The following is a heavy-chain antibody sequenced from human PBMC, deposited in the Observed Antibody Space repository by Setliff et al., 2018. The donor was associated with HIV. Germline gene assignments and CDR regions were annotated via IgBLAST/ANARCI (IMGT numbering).Heavy chain of an antibody. Sequence: SETLSLTCAIYGGSFSGNYWSWIRQPPGKGLEWIGEINYSGSTKYNPSLKSRVTISVDTSKNQFSLKLSSVTAADTAMYYCARGGLGSSGYYYEGWYFDLWGRGTLVTVSS. CDR2: INYSGST. CDR3: ARGGLGSSGYYYEGWYFDL. J-gene: IGHJ2*01. D-gene: IGHD3-22*01. CDR1: GGSFSGNY. V-gene: IGHV4-34*01.